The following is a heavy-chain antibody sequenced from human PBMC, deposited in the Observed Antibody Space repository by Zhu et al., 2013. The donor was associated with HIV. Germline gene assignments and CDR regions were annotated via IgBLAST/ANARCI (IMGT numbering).Heavy chain of an antibody. Sequence: QDQLVQSGAEMKKPGASAKVSCKASGYIFTSFGISWVRQAPGQRLEWMGWISGYNGKTHYARNLQDRVSMTVDISSSTAYLELRSLRSDDTATYYCARGRYYYDHDGYYHEYFQVWGQGTLVTVSS. V-gene: IGHV1-18*01. J-gene: IGHJ1*01. CDR2: ISGYNGKT. D-gene: IGHD3-22*01. CDR3: ARGRYYYDHDGYYHEYFQV. CDR1: GYIFTSFG.